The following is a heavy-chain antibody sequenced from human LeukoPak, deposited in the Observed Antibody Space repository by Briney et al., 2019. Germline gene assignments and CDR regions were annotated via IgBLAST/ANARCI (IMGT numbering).Heavy chain of an antibody. J-gene: IGHJ4*02. D-gene: IGHD4-23*01. CDR2: IEPSDSYI. CDR3: ARQPRGTVVFDY. Sequence: GESLTISCKGSGYSYTNYWISWVPQMPGKGLEWRGRIEPSDSYINHSPSFQGHVSISADKSVSTAYLQWSSLKASDSAMYYCARQPRGTVVFDYWGQGTLVTVSS. CDR1: GYSYTNYW. V-gene: IGHV5-10-1*01.